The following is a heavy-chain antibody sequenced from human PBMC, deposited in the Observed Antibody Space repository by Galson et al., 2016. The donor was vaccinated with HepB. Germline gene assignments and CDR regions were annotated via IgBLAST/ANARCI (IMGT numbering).Heavy chain of an antibody. V-gene: IGHV3-53*01. D-gene: IGHD3-22*01. CDR3: ARNLNYVSFY. J-gene: IGHJ4*02. Sequence: SLRLSCAASGFTVSNNYMSWVRQAPGKGLEWVSVIYGGGSTYYADSVKGRFTISRDNSENTLYLQMSSLRAEDTAVYYCARNLNYVSFYWGQGTLVTVSS. CDR1: GFTVSNNY. CDR2: IYGGGST.